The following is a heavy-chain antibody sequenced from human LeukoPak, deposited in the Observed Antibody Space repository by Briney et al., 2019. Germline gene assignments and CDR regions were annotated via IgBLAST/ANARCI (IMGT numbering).Heavy chain of an antibody. D-gene: IGHD3-10*02. Sequence: KPGGSLRLSCAVSGFTFSNYNMNWVRQAPGKGLEWVSFISSSSSYIYYADSVEGRFTISRDNAKNSLYLQMNSLRAEDTAVYYCAELGITMIGGVWGKGTMVTISS. CDR2: ISSSSSYI. CDR1: GFTFSNYN. V-gene: IGHV3-21*01. CDR3: AELGITMIGGV. J-gene: IGHJ6*04.